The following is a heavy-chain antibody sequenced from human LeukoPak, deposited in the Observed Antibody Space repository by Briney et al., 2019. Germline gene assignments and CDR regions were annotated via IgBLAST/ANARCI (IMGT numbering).Heavy chain of an antibody. J-gene: IGHJ4*02. CDR2: IYSGGTT. CDR3: ARASTIGAAGLFDF. Sequence: GGSLRLSCAASGFTVSSIYMNWVRQAPGKGLEWVSVIYSGGTTYYADSVKGRFTISRDNSKNTLYLQMNRLRVEDTAVYFRARASTIGAAGLFDFWGQGTLVTVSS. CDR1: GFTVSSIY. V-gene: IGHV3-53*01. D-gene: IGHD6-13*01.